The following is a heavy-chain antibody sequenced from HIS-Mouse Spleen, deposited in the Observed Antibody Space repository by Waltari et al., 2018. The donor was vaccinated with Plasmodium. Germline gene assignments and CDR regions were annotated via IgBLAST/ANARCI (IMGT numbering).Heavy chain of an antibody. Sequence: QVQLVQSGAEVKKPGASVKVSCKASGYTFTGYYMHWVRQATGQGLEWMGRINPNSGGSNYGKEFEGRFTMTRDTSISTAYMELSRLRSDDTAVYYCARVLGYKAAAGTFVEYFQHWGQGTLVTVSS. CDR3: ARVLGYKAAAGTFVEYFQH. CDR2: INPNSGGS. D-gene: IGHD6-13*01. J-gene: IGHJ1*01. V-gene: IGHV1-2*06. CDR1: GYTFTGYY.